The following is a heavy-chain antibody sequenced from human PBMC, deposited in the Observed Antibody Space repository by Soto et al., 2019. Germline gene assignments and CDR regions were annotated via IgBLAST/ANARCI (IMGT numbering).Heavy chain of an antibody. CDR2: IKQDGSEK. Sequence: GGSLRLSCAASGFTFSSYWMSWVRQAPGKGLEWVANIKQDGSEKYYVDSVKGRFTISRDNAKNSLYLQMNSLRAEDTAVYYCARDYLSAAGFPYFDYWGQGTLVTVSS. CDR3: ARDYLSAAGFPYFDY. CDR1: GFTFSSYW. D-gene: IGHD6-13*01. J-gene: IGHJ4*02. V-gene: IGHV3-7*01.